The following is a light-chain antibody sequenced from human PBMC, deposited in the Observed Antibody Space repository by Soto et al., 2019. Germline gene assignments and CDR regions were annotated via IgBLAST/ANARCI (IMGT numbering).Light chain of an antibody. CDR3: GTWDSSLSAGV. J-gene: IGLJ2*01. CDR1: SSNIGRNY. V-gene: IGLV1-51*02. Sequence: QSVLTQPPSVSAAPGQTVTISCSGSSSNIGRNYVSWYQQLPGTAPKLLIYETNERPSGIPDRLFGSKSGTSATLGITGVQTGDEADYYCGTWDSSLSAGVFGGGTKVTVL. CDR2: ETN.